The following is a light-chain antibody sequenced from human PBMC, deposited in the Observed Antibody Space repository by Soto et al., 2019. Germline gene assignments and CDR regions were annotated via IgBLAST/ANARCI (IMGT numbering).Light chain of an antibody. CDR2: EGT. V-gene: IGLV2-23*01. Sequence: QPALTQPASVSGSPGQSITISCTGTSSDVGRYHLVSWYQQHPGKAPKLMIYEGTKRPSGVSNRFSGSKSGNTASLTISGLQAEDEADYYCCSHAGSSTYVFGTGTKSPS. J-gene: IGLJ1*01. CDR3: CSHAGSSTYV. CDR1: SSDVGRYHL.